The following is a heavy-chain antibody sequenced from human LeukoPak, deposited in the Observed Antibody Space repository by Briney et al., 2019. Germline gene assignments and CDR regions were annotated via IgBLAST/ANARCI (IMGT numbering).Heavy chain of an antibody. D-gene: IGHD1-26*01. CDR1: GGSMNSYY. V-gene: IGHV4-59*01. CDR2: VYYSGST. J-gene: IGHJ4*02. Sequence: SETLSLTCTVSGGSMNSYYWSWIRRPPGKDLEWIGYVYYSGSTYYKPSLKSRVTISVDTSKNQFSLRLTSVTAADTAVYYCARSPSGGNLFYFDYWGQGTLVTVSS. CDR3: ARSPSGGNLFYFDY.